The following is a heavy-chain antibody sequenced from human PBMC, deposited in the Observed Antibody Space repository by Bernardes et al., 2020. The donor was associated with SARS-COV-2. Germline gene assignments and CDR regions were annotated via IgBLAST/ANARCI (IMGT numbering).Heavy chain of an antibody. CDR2: IWYDGSNK. CDR3: ARDVGSITIFGVVIDQGYYYGMDV. V-gene: IGHV3-33*01. CDR1: GFTFSSYG. D-gene: IGHD3-3*01. Sequence: GGSLRLSCAASGFTFSSYGMHWVRQAPGKGLEWVAVIWYDGSNKYYADSVKGRFTISRDNSKNTLYLQMNSLRAEDTAVYYCARDVGSITIFGVVIDQGYYYGMDVWGQGTTVTVSS. J-gene: IGHJ6*02.